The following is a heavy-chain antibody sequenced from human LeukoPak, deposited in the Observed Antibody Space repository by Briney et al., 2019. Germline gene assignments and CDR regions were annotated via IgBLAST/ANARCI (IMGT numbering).Heavy chain of an antibody. Sequence: GGSLRLSCAASGFTFSSFWMSWVRQAPGKGLEWVGNIKRDGGDKYYVDSVKGRFSISRDNAKNSLYLHMNSLRAEDTAVYYCARGDEYTTSPWGQGTLVTVSS. CDR2: IKRDGGDK. CDR1: GFTFSSFW. D-gene: IGHD2-2*02. CDR3: ARGDEYTTSP. V-gene: IGHV3-7*05. J-gene: IGHJ4*02.